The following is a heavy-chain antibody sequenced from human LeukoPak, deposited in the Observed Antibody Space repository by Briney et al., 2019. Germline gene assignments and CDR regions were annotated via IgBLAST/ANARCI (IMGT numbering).Heavy chain of an antibody. CDR1: GGTFSSYA. CDR2: IIPIFGTA. V-gene: IGHV1-69*05. D-gene: IGHD3-22*01. CDR3: ARGVGDYYAFDI. J-gene: IGHJ3*02. Sequence: SVKVSCKASGGTFSSYAISWVRQAPGQGLEWMGGIIPIFGTANYAQKFQGRVTITTDESTSTAYMELSSLRSEDTAVYYCARGVGDYYAFDIWGQGTMVTVSS.